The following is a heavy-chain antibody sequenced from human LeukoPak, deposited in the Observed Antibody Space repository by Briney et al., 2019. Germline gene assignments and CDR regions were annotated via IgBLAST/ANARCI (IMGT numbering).Heavy chain of an antibody. CDR1: GFTLSSYS. V-gene: IGHV3-23*01. CDR3: AKDARSFGGTYFDY. D-gene: IGHD4-23*01. Sequence: GGSLRLSCVASGFTLSSYSMSWVRQAPGKGLEWVSAMSGSDTGSWYADSVKGRFTISRDTSKTTLYLQMNSLRAEDTAIYYCAKDARSFGGTYFDYWGQGTLVTVSS. CDR2: MSGSDTGS. J-gene: IGHJ4*02.